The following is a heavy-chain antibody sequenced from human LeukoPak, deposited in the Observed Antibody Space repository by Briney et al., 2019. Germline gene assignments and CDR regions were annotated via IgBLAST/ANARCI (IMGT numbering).Heavy chain of an antibody. CDR3: AKDLGHYCGGDCYHFDY. D-gene: IGHD2-21*02. J-gene: IGHJ4*02. CDR1: GFTFSTYG. CDR2: IWSDGSNK. V-gene: IGHV3-33*06. Sequence: PGGSLRLSCAASGFTFSTYGMHWVRQAPGKGLEWVAVIWSDGSNKYFADSVKGRFTLSRDNSKNTLSLQMNSLRAEDTAVYYCAKDLGHYCGGDCYHFDYWGQGTLVTVSS.